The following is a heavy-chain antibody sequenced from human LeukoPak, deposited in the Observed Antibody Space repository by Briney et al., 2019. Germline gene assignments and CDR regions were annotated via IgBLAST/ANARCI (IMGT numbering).Heavy chain of an antibody. Sequence: PGRSLRLSCAASGFTFDDYAMHWVRQAPGKGLEWVSGISWNSGSIGYADSVKGRFTISRDNANTSLYLQMNSLTDEDTALYYCAKGPLPITMVRGVISPYFDYWGQGTLVTVSS. V-gene: IGHV3-9*01. J-gene: IGHJ4*02. CDR3: AKGPLPITMVRGVISPYFDY. D-gene: IGHD3-10*01. CDR1: GFTFDDYA. CDR2: ISWNSGSI.